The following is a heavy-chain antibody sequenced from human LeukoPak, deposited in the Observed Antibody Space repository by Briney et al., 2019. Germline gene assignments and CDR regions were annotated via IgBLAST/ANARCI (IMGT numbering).Heavy chain of an antibody. J-gene: IGHJ5*02. CDR1: GFTFSSYA. CDR2: ISGSGGST. Sequence: PGGSLRLSCAASGFTFSSYAMSWVRQAPGKGLEWVSAISGSGGSTYYADSVKGRFTISRDNSKNTLYLQMNSLRAEDTAVYYCAKGPRIAARPGRLNWFDPWGQGTLVTVSS. CDR3: AKGPRIAARPGRLNWFDP. V-gene: IGHV3-23*01. D-gene: IGHD6-6*01.